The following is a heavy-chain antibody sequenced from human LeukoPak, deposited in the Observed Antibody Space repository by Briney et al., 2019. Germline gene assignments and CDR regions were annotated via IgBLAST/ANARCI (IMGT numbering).Heavy chain of an antibody. CDR2: MNPNSGNT. CDR3: ARPGPYSYGFWYYFHGMDV. V-gene: IGHV1-8*01. D-gene: IGHD5-18*01. CDR1: GYTFTSYD. Sequence: GASVKVSCKASGYTFTSYDINWVRQATGQGLEWMGWMNPNSGNTGYAQKFQGRVTMTRNTSTSTAYMELSSLRSEDTAVYYCARPGPYSYGFWYYFHGMDVWGQGTTVTVSS. J-gene: IGHJ6*02.